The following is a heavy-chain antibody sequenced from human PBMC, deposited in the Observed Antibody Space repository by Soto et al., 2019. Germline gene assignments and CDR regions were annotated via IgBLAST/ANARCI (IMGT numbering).Heavy chain of an antibody. CDR3: AGQPTAGSYYDLGSYYYYYAMDV. CDR2: IYYSGST. D-gene: IGHD3-10*01. J-gene: IGHJ6*02. V-gene: IGHV4-30-4*01. CDR1: GCSISSGDYY. Sequence: SETLSLTFSVSGCSISSGDYYWNWIRQPPGKGLEWIGHIYYSGSTYYNSSLKSRVNISLDTSKNQYSLKLSSVTAADSAVYYCAGQPTAGSYYDLGSYYYYYAMDVWGQGTTVTVS.